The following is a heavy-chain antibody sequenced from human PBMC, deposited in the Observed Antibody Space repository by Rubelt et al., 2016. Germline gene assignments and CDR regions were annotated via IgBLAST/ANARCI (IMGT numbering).Heavy chain of an antibody. V-gene: IGHV3-23*01. Sequence: GKGLEWLTGISASGGTTYYADSVKGRFTISRDNPESTLYLQMNSLRADDTAVYYCANSAWFGDYFFDYWGQGTLVTVSS. CDR2: ISASGGTT. D-gene: IGHD3-10*01. J-gene: IGHJ4*02. CDR3: ANSAWFGDYFFDY.